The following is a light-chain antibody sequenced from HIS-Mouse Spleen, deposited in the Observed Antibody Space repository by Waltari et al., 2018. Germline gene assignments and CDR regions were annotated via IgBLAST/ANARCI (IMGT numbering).Light chain of an antibody. V-gene: IGLV3-10*01. CDR1: ALPNKY. CDR2: EDS. J-gene: IGLJ2*01. Sequence: SYELPQPPSVSVSPGQTASITCSGTALPNKYAYWYQQKSGQAPVLVIYEDSKRPSGIPERFSGSSSGTMATLTISGAQVEDEADYYCYSTDSSGNHRVFGGGTKLTVL. CDR3: YSTDSSGNHRV.